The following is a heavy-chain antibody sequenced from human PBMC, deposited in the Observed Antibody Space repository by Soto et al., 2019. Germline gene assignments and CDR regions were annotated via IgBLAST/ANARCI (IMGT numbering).Heavy chain of an antibody. V-gene: IGHV1-69*06. CDR2: IIPIFGTA. J-gene: IGHJ6*02. CDR1: GGTFSSYA. CDR3: ARDRRYYGSGSQGYYGMDV. D-gene: IGHD3-10*01. Sequence: SVKVSCKASGGTFSSYAISWVRQAPGQGLEWMGGIIPIFGTANYAQKFQGRVTITADKSTSTAYMELSSLRSEDTAVYYCARDRRYYGSGSQGYYGMDVWGQGTTVTVSS.